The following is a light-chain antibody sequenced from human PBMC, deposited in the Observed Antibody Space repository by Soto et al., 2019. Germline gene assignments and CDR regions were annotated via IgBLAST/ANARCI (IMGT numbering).Light chain of an antibody. CDR2: GAS. CDR3: QQYGSPPPFT. J-gene: IGKJ5*01. V-gene: IGKV3-20*01. CDR1: QSVSSSY. Sequence: EIVLTQSPGTLSLSPGERATLSCRASQSVSSSYLAWYQQKPGQAPRLLIYGASSRATGIPDRFSGSGSGTNFTFTISKLEPKDFAVYYCQQYGSPPPFTFGQGTRREI.